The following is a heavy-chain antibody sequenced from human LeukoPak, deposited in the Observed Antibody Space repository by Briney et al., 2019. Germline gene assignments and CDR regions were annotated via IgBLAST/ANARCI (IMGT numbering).Heavy chain of an antibody. V-gene: IGHV3-9*01. Sequence: GGSLRLSCAASGFTFDDYAMHWVRQAPGKGLEWVSGISWNSGSIGYADSVKGRFTISRDNAKNSLYLQMNSLRAEDTALYYCAKGYCSSTSCNHFDYWGQGTLVTVSS. CDR1: GFTFDDYA. J-gene: IGHJ4*02. CDR2: ISWNSGSI. D-gene: IGHD2-2*01. CDR3: AKGYCSSTSCNHFDY.